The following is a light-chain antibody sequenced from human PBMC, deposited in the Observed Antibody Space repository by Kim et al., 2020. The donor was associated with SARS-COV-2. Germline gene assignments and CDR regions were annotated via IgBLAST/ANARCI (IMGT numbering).Light chain of an antibody. Sequence: SPGERATLACRARQSVNSKLAWYQQKPGQAPRLLIYGATTRATGIPARFSGSGSGTEFTLTISSLQSEDFAVYYCQQYNNWPPLTFGGGTKVDIK. J-gene: IGKJ4*01. CDR1: QSVNSK. V-gene: IGKV3-15*01. CDR2: GAT. CDR3: QQYNNWPPLT.